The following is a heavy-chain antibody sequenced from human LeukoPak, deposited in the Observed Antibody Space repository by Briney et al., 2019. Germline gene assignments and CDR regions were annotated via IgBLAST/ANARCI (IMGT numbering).Heavy chain of an antibody. CDR2: ISYDGSNK. D-gene: IGHD1-26*01. J-gene: IGHJ4*02. V-gene: IGHV3-30*18. CDR1: GFTFSSYG. Sequence: GRSLRLSCAASGFTFSSYGMHWVRQAPGKGLEWVAVISYDGSNKYYADSVKGRFTISRDNSKNTLYLQMDSLRAEDTAIYYCAKDLGLSVGTTPFDFWGQGTLVTVSS. CDR3: AKDLGLSVGTTPFDF.